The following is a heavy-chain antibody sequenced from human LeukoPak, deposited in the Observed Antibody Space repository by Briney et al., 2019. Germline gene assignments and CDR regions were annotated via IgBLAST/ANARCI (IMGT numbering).Heavy chain of an antibody. CDR3: ARDYTIFGVVPEYYFDY. V-gene: IGHV1-2*02. D-gene: IGHD3-3*01. J-gene: IGHJ4*02. CDR2: INPNSGGT. CDR1: GYTLTGYY. Sequence: ASVKVSCKASGYTLTGYYMHWVRQAPGQGLEWMGWINPNSGGTNYAQKFQGRVTMTRDTSISTAYMELSRLRSDDTAVYYCARDYTIFGVVPEYYFDYWGQGTLVTVSS.